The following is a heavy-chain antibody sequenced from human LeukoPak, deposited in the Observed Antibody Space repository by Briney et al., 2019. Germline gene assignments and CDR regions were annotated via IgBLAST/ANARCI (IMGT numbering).Heavy chain of an antibody. CDR3: ARDLAWEVLFDY. V-gene: IGHV3-21*05. J-gene: IGHJ4*02. Sequence: PGGSLRLSCAASGFIFSSYEMNWVRQAPGKGLEWVAVISTSDNSLYYADSVRGRFTISRDNTKNTLYLQMNSLRAEDTAVYYCARDLAWEVLFDYWGQGTLVTVSS. CDR1: GFIFSSYE. CDR2: ISTSDNSL. D-gene: IGHD1-26*01.